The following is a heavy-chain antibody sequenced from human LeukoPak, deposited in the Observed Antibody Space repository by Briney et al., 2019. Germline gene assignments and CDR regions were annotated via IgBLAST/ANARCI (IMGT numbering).Heavy chain of an antibody. V-gene: IGHV7-4-1*02. CDR3: ARDLTWEPPDAFDI. Sequence: ASVKVSCKASGGTFSSYAISWVRQAPGQGLEWMGWINTNTGNPTYAQGFTGRFVFSLDTSVSTAYLQISSLKAEDTAVYYCARDLTWEPPDAFDIWGQGTMVTVSS. CDR1: GGTFSSYA. J-gene: IGHJ3*02. D-gene: IGHD1-26*01. CDR2: INTNTGNP.